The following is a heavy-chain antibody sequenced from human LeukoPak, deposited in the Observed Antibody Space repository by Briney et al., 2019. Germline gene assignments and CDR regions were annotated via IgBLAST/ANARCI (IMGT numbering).Heavy chain of an antibody. J-gene: IGHJ4*02. Sequence: SSETLCLTCAVYGVSFSGYYWSWIRQPPGKGLEWIGEINHSGSTNYNPSLKSRVTISVDTSKNQFSLKLSSVTAADTAVYYCARGPQKWLLATYYFDYWGQGTLVTVSS. CDR3: ARGPQKWLLATYYFDY. CDR2: INHSGST. CDR1: GVSFSGYY. D-gene: IGHD3-22*01. V-gene: IGHV4-34*01.